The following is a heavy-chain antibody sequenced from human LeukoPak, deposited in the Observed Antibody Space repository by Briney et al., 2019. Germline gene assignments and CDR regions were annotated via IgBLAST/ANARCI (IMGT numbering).Heavy chain of an antibody. CDR3: ARGGRYYDSSGYYYSYYFDY. CDR2: IYTSGST. CDR1: GGSISSYY. D-gene: IGHD3-22*01. V-gene: IGHV4-4*07. Sequence: SETLSLTCTVSGGSISSYYWSWIRQPAGKGLEWVGRIYTSGSTNYNPSLKSRVTMSVDTSKNQFSLKLSSVTAADTAVYYCARGGRYYDSSGYYYSYYFDYWGQGTLVTVSS. J-gene: IGHJ4*02.